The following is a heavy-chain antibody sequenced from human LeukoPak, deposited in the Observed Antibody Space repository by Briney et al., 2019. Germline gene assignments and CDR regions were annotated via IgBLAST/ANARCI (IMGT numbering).Heavy chain of an antibody. D-gene: IGHD3-10*01. Sequence: GGSLRLSCAASGFTFSSYGMHWVRQAPGKGLEWVAVISYDGSNKYYADSVKGRFTISRDNSKNTLYLQMNSLRAEDTAVYYCAKDLSSKSPLFFYYGSGSPGHWGQGTLVTVSS. V-gene: IGHV3-30*18. CDR1: GFTFSSYG. J-gene: IGHJ4*02. CDR3: AKDLSSKSPLFFYYGSGSPGH. CDR2: ISYDGSNK.